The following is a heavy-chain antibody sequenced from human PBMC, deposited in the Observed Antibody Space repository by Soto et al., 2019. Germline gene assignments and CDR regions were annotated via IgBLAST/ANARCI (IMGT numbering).Heavy chain of an antibody. D-gene: IGHD5-18*01. Sequence: SVKVSCKASGGTFISYAISWVRQAPGQGVEWMGGIIPIFGTANYAQKFQGRVTITADESTSTAYMELSSLRSEDTAVYYCARERPVGDLWIQLNYFDYWGQGTLVTVSS. CDR1: GGTFISYA. CDR2: IIPIFGTA. V-gene: IGHV1-69*01. J-gene: IGHJ4*02. CDR3: ARERPVGDLWIQLNYFDY.